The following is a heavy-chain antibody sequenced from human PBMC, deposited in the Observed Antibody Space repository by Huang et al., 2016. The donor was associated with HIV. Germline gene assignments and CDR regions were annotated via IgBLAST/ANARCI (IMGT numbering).Heavy chain of an antibody. V-gene: IGHV2-5*02. J-gene: IGHJ4*02. CDR1: GFSLTSSGVA. D-gene: IGHD6-13*01. Sequence: QITLKESGPTLVKPTQTLTLTCTFSGFSLTSSGVAVCWIRQPPGKALEWLALIYWDNEERFSPSLKTRLTITKDTPKNEVVLTMTNMDPVDTATYYCVHRLRYGKWYVDYWGQGVLVTVSS. CDR3: VHRLRYGKWYVDY. CDR2: IYWDNEE.